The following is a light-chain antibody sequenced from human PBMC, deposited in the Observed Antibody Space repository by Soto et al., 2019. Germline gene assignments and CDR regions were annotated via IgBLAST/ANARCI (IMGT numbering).Light chain of an antibody. CDR2: ASF. Sequence: DIQMTQSPSSLSASVGDRVTISCRASQSISNYLNWYQQKPGKAPKLLIYASFTLQSGVPSRFSGTGSGTDFTLTISSLQPEDFGTYYCQQSYSSPETSGQGTKVEI. J-gene: IGKJ1*01. V-gene: IGKV1-39*01. CDR1: QSISNY. CDR3: QQSYSSPET.